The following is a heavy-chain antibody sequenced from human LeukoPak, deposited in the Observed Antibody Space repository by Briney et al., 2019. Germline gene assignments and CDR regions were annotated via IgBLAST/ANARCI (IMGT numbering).Heavy chain of an antibody. CDR1: GYTFTSYY. CDR3: ARDKGRTSPHWGMDV. J-gene: IGHJ6*04. CDR2: INPSGGST. D-gene: IGHD2-2*01. Sequence: GASVKVSCKASGYTFTSYYRHWVRQAPGQGLEWMGIINPSGGSTSYAQKFQGRVTMTRDTSTSTVYMELSSLRSEDTAVYYCARDKGRTSPHWGMDVWGKGTTVTVSS. V-gene: IGHV1-46*01.